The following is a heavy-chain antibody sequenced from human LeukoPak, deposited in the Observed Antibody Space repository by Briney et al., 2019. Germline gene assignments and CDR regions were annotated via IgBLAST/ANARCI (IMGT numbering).Heavy chain of an antibody. CDR2: ISFDGSSK. D-gene: IGHD3-9*01. Sequence: GRSLRLSCAASGFTFSSYALHWVRQSPGKGLDWVAFISFDGSSKYYADSVKGRFTISRDNSKNTLYLQMNSLRAEDTAVYYCARDSTHTLTGNSRADYWGQGTLVTVSS. J-gene: IGHJ4*02. CDR3: ARDSTHTLTGNSRADY. CDR1: GFTFSSYA. V-gene: IGHV3-30*04.